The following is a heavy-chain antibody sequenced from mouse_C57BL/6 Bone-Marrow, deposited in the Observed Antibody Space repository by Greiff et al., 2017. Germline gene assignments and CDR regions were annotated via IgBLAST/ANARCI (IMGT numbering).Heavy chain of an antibody. D-gene: IGHD2-3*01. CDR3: TRAGWLLPLYYFDY. J-gene: IGHJ2*01. CDR2: IYPSDSET. CDR1: GYTFTSYW. V-gene: IGHV1-61*01. Sequence: QVQLQQPGAELVRPGSSVKLSCKASGYTFTSYWMDWVKQRPGQGLEWIGNIYPSDSETHYNQKFKDKATLTVDKSSSTAYMQISSLTSEDSAVYYCTRAGWLLPLYYFDYWGKGTTLTVSS.